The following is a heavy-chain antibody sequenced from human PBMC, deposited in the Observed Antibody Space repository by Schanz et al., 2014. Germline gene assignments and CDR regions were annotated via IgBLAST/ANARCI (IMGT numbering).Heavy chain of an antibody. CDR3: ARGGFFDSTSFDS. Sequence: QVQLVQSGGEVKKPGASATVSCKASGYSFTDYAIHWVRQAPGQGLEWMGIINPSSGTTRIAQNFQGRLTVTRDTSTSTVNMELSSLRSEDTAVYYCARGGFFDSTSFDSWGQGTLVTVSS. CDR2: INPSSGTT. J-gene: IGHJ4*02. V-gene: IGHV1-46*03. CDR1: GYSFTDYA. D-gene: IGHD2-2*01.